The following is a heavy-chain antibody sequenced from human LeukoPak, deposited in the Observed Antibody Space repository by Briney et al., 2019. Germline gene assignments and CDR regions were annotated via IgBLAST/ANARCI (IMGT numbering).Heavy chain of an antibody. CDR2: ISGSGGST. V-gene: IGHV3-23*01. CDR3: ARSYYEYYYDSSGYYRPYFDY. Sequence: TGGSLRLSCAASGFTFSSYGMSWVRQAPGKGLEWVSAISGSGGSTYYADSVKGRFTISRDNSKNTLYLQMNSLRAEDTAVYYCARSYYEYYYDSSGYYRPYFDYWGQGTLVTVSS. D-gene: IGHD3-22*01. CDR1: GFTFSSYG. J-gene: IGHJ4*02.